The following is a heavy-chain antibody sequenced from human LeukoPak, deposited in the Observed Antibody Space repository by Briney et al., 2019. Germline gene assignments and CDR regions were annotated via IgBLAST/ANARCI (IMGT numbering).Heavy chain of an antibody. Sequence: SETLSLTCTVSGGSISSGGYYWSWIRQPPGKGLEWIGYIYHSGSTYYNPSLKSRVTISVDTSKNQFSLKVSSVTAADTAVYFCARPAAAGSLGEFDYWGQGTLVTVSS. D-gene: IGHD6-13*01. J-gene: IGHJ4*02. CDR3: ARPAAAGSLGEFDY. CDR1: GGSISSGGYY. V-gene: IGHV4-30-2*01. CDR2: IYHSGST.